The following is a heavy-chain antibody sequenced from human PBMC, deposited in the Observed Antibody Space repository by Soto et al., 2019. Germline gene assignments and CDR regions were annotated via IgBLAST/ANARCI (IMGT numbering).Heavy chain of an antibody. V-gene: IGHV4-59*08. CDR3: ARQSAFGELRDAFDI. J-gene: IGHJ3*02. D-gene: IGHD3-10*01. Sequence: PSETLSLTCTVSGGSISSYYWSWIRQPPGKGLEWIGYIYYSGSTNYNPSLKSRVTISVDTSKNQFSLKLSSVTAADTAVYYCARQSAFGELRDAFDIWGQGTMVTVSS. CDR2: IYYSGST. CDR1: GGSISSYY.